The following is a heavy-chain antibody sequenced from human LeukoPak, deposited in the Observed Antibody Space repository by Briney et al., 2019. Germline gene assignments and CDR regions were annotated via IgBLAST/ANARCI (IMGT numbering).Heavy chain of an antibody. CDR1: GFIFSDYY. CDR3: ARGLPATLPDY. Sequence: PGGSLRLSCAASGFIFSDYYMSWIRQAPGKGLEWISYISGSSRIYTNYADSVKGRFTISRDNAKNSLYLQMNSLRAEDTATYYCARGLPATLPDYWGQGTLVTVSS. V-gene: IGHV3-11*05. J-gene: IGHJ4*02. D-gene: IGHD2-2*01. CDR2: ISGSSRIYT.